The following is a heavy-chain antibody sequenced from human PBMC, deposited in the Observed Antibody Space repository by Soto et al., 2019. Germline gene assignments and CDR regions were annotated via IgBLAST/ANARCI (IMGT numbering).Heavy chain of an antibody. Sequence: GGSLRLSCAASGFTFDDYAMHWVRQAPGKGLEWVSVIFSGGNADYADSVKGRFIMSRDISKNTLYLQMNSLRAEDTAVYFCVKEFRGAFDYWGQGTLVTVST. CDR1: GFTFDDYA. V-gene: IGHV3-53*01. CDR2: IFSGGNA. CDR3: VKEFRGAFDY. J-gene: IGHJ4*02. D-gene: IGHD3-10*01.